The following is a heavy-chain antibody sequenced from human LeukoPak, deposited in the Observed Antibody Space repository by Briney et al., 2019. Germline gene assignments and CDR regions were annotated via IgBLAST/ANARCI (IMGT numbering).Heavy chain of an antibody. CDR2: IYTSGST. D-gene: IGHD2-8*01. CDR1: GGSISSYY. CDR3: AREIDHPGLGVFDI. J-gene: IGHJ3*02. V-gene: IGHV4-4*07. Sequence: PSEPLSLTCTVSGGSISSYYWSWIRQPAGKGMEWIGRIYTSGSTNYNPSLKSRVTMSVDTSKNQFSLKLSSVTAADTAVYYCAREIDHPGLGVFDILGQGTIVTGSS.